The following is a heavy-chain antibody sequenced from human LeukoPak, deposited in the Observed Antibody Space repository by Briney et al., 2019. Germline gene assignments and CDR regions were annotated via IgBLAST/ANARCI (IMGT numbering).Heavy chain of an antibody. D-gene: IGHD2-15*01. V-gene: IGHV1-69*04. CDR3: ARVPIPIGYCSGGSRPGYYYYYGMDV. Sequence: SVKVSCKASGGTFSSYAISWVRQAPGQGLEWMGRIIPILGIANYAQKFQGRVTITADKSTSTAYMELSSLRSEDTAVYYCARVPIPIGYCSGGSRPGYYYYYGMDVWGQGTTVTVSS. CDR1: GGTFSSYA. CDR2: IIPILGIA. J-gene: IGHJ6*02.